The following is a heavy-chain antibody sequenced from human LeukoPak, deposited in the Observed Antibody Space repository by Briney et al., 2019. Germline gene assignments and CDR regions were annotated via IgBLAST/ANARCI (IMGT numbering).Heavy chain of an antibody. D-gene: IGHD3-22*01. CDR2: ISYDGSNK. CDR3: ARDNQIITVNWFDP. Sequence: GRSLRLSCAASGFTFSSYAVHWVRQAPGKGLEWVAVISYDGSNKYYADSVKGRFTISRDNSKNTLFLQMNSLRAEDTAVYYCARDNQIITVNWFDPWGQGTLVTVSS. V-gene: IGHV3-30-3*01. J-gene: IGHJ5*02. CDR1: GFTFSSYA.